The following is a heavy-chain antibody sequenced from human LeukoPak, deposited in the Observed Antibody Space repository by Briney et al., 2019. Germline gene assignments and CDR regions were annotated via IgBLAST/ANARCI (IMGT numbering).Heavy chain of an antibody. D-gene: IGHD3-22*01. CDR1: GYTFINYY. Sequence: ASVKVSCKASGYTFINYYMHWMRQAPGQGLEWMGWINPNSGGTNYAQKFQGRVTMTRDTSISTAYMEPSRLRSDDTAVYYCARLATRAYDSSGYYPYWGQGTLVTVSS. CDR2: INPNSGGT. V-gene: IGHV1-2*02. J-gene: IGHJ4*02. CDR3: ARLATRAYDSSGYYPY.